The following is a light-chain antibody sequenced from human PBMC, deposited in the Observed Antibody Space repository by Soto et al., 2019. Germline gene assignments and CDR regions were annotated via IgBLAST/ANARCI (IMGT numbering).Light chain of an antibody. CDR2: AAS. Sequence: EIVLTQSPGTLSLSPGERATLSCRASQSVSNNYLAWYQQKPGHAPRLLIYAASNRAAGIPDRFSGSGSGSDFTLTISRLEPEDFAVYYCQQYGASPWTFGQGSKVEIK. CDR3: QQYGASPWT. J-gene: IGKJ1*01. V-gene: IGKV3-20*01. CDR1: QSVSNNY.